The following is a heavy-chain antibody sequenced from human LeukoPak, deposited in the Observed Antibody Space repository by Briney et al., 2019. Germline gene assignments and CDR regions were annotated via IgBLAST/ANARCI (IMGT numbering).Heavy chain of an antibody. V-gene: IGHV4-34*01. CDR3: ARGVMYYDFWSGYYHY. CDR2: INHSGST. Sequence: SETLSLTCAVYGGSFSGYYWSWIRQPPGKGLEWIGEINHSGSTNYNPSLKSRVIISVDTSKNQFSLKLSSVTAADTAVYYCARGVMYYDFWSGYYHYWGQETLVTVSS. J-gene: IGHJ4*02. D-gene: IGHD3-3*01. CDR1: GGSFSGYY.